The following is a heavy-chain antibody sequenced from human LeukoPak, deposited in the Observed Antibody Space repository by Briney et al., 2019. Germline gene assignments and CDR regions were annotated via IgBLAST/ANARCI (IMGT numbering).Heavy chain of an antibody. CDR3: ARDYFYGLDV. Sequence: GGSLRLSCAASGFTFSSYAMSWVRQAPGKGLEWVSAISGSGGSTYYADSVKGRFTISRDNSRNTLYLQMNSLRAEDTAVYYCARDYFYGLDVWGQGTTVTVSS. CDR1: GFTFSSYA. J-gene: IGHJ6*02. V-gene: IGHV3-23*01. CDR2: ISGSGGST.